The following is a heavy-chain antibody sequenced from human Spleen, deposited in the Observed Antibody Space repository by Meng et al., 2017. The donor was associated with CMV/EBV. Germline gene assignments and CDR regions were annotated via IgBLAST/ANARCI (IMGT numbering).Heavy chain of an antibody. V-gene: IGHV4-39*07. CDR2: MYNSGST. CDR1: GGSISSGGFY. Sequence: SETLSLTCTVSGGSISSGGFYWNWIRQPPGKGLEWIGSMYNSGSTHYNPSLKSRVTISIDTPKNQFSLRLTSVTAADTAVYYCARDAGYWGQGTLVTVSS. CDR3: ARDAGY. J-gene: IGHJ4*02.